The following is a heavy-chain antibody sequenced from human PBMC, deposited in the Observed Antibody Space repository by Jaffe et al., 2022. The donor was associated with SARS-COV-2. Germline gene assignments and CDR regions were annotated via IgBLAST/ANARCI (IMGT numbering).Heavy chain of an antibody. D-gene: IGHD3-10*01. CDR2: INAGNGNT. Sequence: QVQLVQSGAEVKKPGASVKVSCKASGYTFTSYAMHWVRQAPGQRLEWMGWINAGNGNTKYSQKFQGRVTITRDTSASTAYMELSSLRSEDTAVYYCARAHYPLWFGELFVSDYWGQGTLVTVSS. CDR1: GYTFTSYA. CDR3: ARAHYPLWFGELFVSDY. V-gene: IGHV1-3*01. J-gene: IGHJ4*02.